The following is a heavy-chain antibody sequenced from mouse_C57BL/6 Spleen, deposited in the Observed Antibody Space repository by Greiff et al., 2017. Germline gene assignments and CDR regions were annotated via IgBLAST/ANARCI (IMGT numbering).Heavy chain of an antibody. V-gene: IGHV1-19*01. CDR3: ARDWFDY. CDR1: GYTFTDYY. D-gene: IGHD4-1*01. CDR2: INPYNGGT. Sequence: VHVKQSGPVLVKPGASVKMSCKASGYTFTDYYMNWVKQSHGKSLEWIGVINPYNGGTSYNQKFKGKATLTVDKSSSTAYMELNSLTSEDSAVYYCARDWFDYWGQGTTLTVSS. J-gene: IGHJ2*01.